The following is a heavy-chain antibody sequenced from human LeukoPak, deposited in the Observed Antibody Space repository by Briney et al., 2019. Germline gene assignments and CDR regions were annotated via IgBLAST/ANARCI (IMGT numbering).Heavy chain of an antibody. CDR3: AEQWVDC. D-gene: IGHD1-26*01. V-gene: IGHV3-23*01. J-gene: IGHJ4*02. CDR2: ISESGDTT. Sequence: PGGSLRLSCAASGFTFSNYAMNWVRQAPEKGLEWVSSISESGDTTHYADSVKGRFTISRDNAQNTLYLQMNTLRAEDTALYYCAEQWVDCRGQGTLVTVSS. CDR1: GFTFSNYA.